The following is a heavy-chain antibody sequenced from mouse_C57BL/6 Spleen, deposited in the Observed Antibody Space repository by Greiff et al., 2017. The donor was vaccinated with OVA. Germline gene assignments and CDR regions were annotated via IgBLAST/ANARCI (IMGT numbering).Heavy chain of an antibody. CDR3: AREYDYVGSMDY. Sequence: QVQLQQSGAELVKPGASVKISCKASGYAFSSYWMNWVKQRPGKGLEWIGQIHPGDGGTNYNGKFKGKATLTADKSSSTSYMQLSSLTSEDSAVYFCAREYDYVGSMDYWGQGTSVTVSS. J-gene: IGHJ4*01. CDR2: IHPGDGGT. V-gene: IGHV1-80*01. CDR1: GYAFSSYW. D-gene: IGHD2-4*01.